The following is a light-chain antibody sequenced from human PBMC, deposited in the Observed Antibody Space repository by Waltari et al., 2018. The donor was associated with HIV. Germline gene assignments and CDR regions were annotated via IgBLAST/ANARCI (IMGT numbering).Light chain of an antibody. J-gene: IGLJ2*01. CDR3: CSHAGTIPCLL. V-gene: IGLV2-23*02. Sequence: QSALTQPASVSGSPGQSVTISCTGTTSNVGSYNLVSWYQQPPGIADRVSIDGVTQRPSGVSSRSSRSKSGNTASLTIPELQAEDEANYYCCSHAGTIPCLLFGGGTKLTVL. CDR1: TSNVGSYNL. CDR2: GVT.